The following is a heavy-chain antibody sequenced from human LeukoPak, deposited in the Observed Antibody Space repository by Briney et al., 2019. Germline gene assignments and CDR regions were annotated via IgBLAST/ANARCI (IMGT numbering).Heavy chain of an antibody. J-gene: IGHJ5*02. Sequence: SETLSLTCTVSGGSISSSSYYWGWIRQPPGKGLEWIGSIYYSGSTYYNPSLKSRVTISVDTSKNQFPLKLSSVTAADTAVYYCARRGGSSSWYYWFDPWGQGTLVTVSS. V-gene: IGHV4-39*01. CDR2: IYYSGST. CDR1: GGSISSSSYY. CDR3: ARRGGSSSWYYWFDP. D-gene: IGHD6-13*01.